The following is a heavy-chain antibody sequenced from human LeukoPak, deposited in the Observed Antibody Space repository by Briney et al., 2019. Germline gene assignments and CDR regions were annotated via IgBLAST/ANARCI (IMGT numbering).Heavy chain of an antibody. CDR2: IYYRGRT. Sequence: MSSETLSLTCTVSGGSLTAHYWRWIRQPPGKELEGIGFIYYRGRTQYNPSLKSRVTMSVDTSKPHFSLRLSSVTAADAAVYYCARAVVPADEKNWFDSWGQGIWVTVSS. CDR1: GGSLTAHY. V-gene: IGHV4-59*11. D-gene: IGHD2-2*01. J-gene: IGHJ5*01. CDR3: ARAVVPADEKNWFDS.